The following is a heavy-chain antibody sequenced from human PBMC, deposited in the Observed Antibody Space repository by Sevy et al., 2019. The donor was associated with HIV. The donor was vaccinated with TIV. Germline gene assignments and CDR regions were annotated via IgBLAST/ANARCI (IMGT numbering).Heavy chain of an antibody. Sequence: GGSLRLSCAASGFTFSSYGMHWVRQAPGKGLEWVAFIRYDGSNKYYADSVKGRFTISRDNSKNTLYLQMNSLRAEDTAVYYCAKGVAEAGNRDFDYWGQGTLVTVSS. CDR2: IRYDGSNK. J-gene: IGHJ4*02. CDR3: AKGVAEAGNRDFDY. D-gene: IGHD6-19*01. V-gene: IGHV3-30*02. CDR1: GFTFSSYG.